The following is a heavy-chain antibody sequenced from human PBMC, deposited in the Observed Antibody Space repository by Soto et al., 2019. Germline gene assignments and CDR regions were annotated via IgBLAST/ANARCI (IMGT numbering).Heavy chain of an antibody. J-gene: IGHJ4*02. D-gene: IGHD3-10*01. Sequence: EVQLLESGGGLVQPGGSLRLSCAASGFTFSSYAMSWVRQAPGKGLEWVSAISGSGGSTYYADSVKGRFTISRDNSKNTRYLQMNSLRAEDTAVYYCAKGGGDLRFGERDYWGQGTLVTVSS. CDR1: GFTFSSYA. V-gene: IGHV3-23*01. CDR3: AKGGGDLRFGERDY. CDR2: ISGSGGST.